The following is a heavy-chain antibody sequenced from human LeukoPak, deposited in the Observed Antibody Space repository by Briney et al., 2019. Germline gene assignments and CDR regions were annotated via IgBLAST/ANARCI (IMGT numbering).Heavy chain of an antibody. Sequence: SVKVSCKASGGTFSSYATSWVRQAPGQGLEWMGRIIPILGIANYAQKFQGRVTLTADKSTSTAYMELSSLRSEDTAVYYCARRLRWYDAFDIWGQGTMVTVSS. D-gene: IGHD4-17*01. CDR2: IIPILGIA. CDR3: ARRLRWYDAFDI. J-gene: IGHJ3*02. CDR1: GGTFSSYA. V-gene: IGHV1-69*04.